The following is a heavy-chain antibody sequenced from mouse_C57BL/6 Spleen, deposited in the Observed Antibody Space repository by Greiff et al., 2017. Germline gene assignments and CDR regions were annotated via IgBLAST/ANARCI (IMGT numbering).Heavy chain of an antibody. CDR1: GYTFTDYE. Sequence: VQRVESGAELVRPGASVTLSCKASGYTFTDYEMHWVKQTPVHGLEWIGAIDPETGGTAYNQKFKGKAILTADKSSSTAYMELRSLTSEDSAVYYCTRRGKGFAYWGQGTLVTVSA. J-gene: IGHJ3*01. CDR3: TRRGKGFAY. CDR2: IDPETGGT. V-gene: IGHV1-15*01. D-gene: IGHD1-3*01.